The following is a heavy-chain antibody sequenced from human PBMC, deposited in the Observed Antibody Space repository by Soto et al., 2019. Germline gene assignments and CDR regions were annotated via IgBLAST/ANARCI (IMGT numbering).Heavy chain of an antibody. CDR2: IKQDGSEK. Sequence: EVQLVESGGGLVQPGGSLRLSCAASGFTFSSYWMSWVRQAPGKGLEWVANIKQDGSEKYYVDSVKGRFTISRDNSRNTVFLQMSALRPEDTALYYCAIARHCSSAACPAAEWGQGTLITVSS. CDR3: AIARHCSSAACPAAE. D-gene: IGHD2-2*01. J-gene: IGHJ4*02. CDR1: GFTFSSYW. V-gene: IGHV3-7*03.